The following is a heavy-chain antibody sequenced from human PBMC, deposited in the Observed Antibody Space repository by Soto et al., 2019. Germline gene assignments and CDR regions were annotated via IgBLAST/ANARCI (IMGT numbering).Heavy chain of an antibody. CDR2: IIPIFGTS. V-gene: IGHV1-69*06. D-gene: IGHD2-21*02. CDR3: ARAGVATDFDY. CDR1: GGTFSNYG. J-gene: IGHJ4*02. Sequence: SGKVSCKASGGTFSNYGITWVRQAPGHGLEWMGQIIPIFGTSNYAQKFQGRVTITADKSTSTAYMELSSLRSEDTAVYYCARAGVATDFDYWGQGTRVTVSS.